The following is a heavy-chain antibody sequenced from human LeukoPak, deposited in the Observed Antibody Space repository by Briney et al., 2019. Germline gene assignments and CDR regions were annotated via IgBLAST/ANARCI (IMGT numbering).Heavy chain of an antibody. CDR2: INHSGST. CDR1: GGPFSGYY. CDR3: ARAPYYDFWQAPRDYYMDV. D-gene: IGHD3-3*01. V-gene: IGHV4-34*01. Sequence: PSETLSLTCAVYGGPFSGYYWSWLRQPPGKGLEWIGEINHSGSTNYNPSLKSRVTISVDTSKNQFSLKLSSVTAADTAVYYCARAPYYDFWQAPRDYYMDVWGKGTTVTVSS. J-gene: IGHJ6*03.